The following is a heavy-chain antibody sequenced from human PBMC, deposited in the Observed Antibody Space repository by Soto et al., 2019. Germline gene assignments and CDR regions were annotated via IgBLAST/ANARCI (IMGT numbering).Heavy chain of an antibody. J-gene: IGHJ5*02. CDR2: IYYSGST. V-gene: IGHV4-61*08. CDR3: ARAGECGGDCYWVSAWFDP. Sequence: PSETLSLTCTVSGGSISSGGYYWSWIRQHPGKGLEWIGYIYYSGSTNYNLSLKSRVTISVDTSKNQFSLKLSSVTAADTAVYYCARAGECGGDCYWVSAWFDPWGQGTLVTVSS. CDR1: GGSISSGGYY. D-gene: IGHD2-21*02.